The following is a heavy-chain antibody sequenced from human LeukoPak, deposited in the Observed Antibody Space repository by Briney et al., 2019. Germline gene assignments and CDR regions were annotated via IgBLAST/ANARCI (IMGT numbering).Heavy chain of an antibody. D-gene: IGHD1-7*01. J-gene: IGHJ3*02. Sequence: GGSLRLSCAASGFTFSSYAMSWVRQAPGKGLEWVSAISGSGGSTYYADSVKGRCTISRDNSKNTLYLQMNSLRAEDTAVYYCAKDPRTGTTFSATAAFDIWGQGTMVTVSS. V-gene: IGHV3-23*01. CDR1: GFTFSSYA. CDR3: AKDPRTGTTFSATAAFDI. CDR2: ISGSGGST.